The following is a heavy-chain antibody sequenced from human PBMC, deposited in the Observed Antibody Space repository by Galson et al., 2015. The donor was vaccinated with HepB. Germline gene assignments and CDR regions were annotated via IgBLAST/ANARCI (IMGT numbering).Heavy chain of an antibody. J-gene: IGHJ6*02. V-gene: IGHV1-46*01. CDR2: INPSGGST. Sequence: SVKVSCKASGYTFASYYMHWVRQAPGQGLEWMGIINPSGGSTSYAQKFQGRVTMTRDTSTSTVYMELSSLRSEDTAAYYCARDFQIMATPGQRSSYYYGMDVWGQGTTVTVSS. CDR1: GYTFASYY. D-gene: IGHD5-12*01. CDR3: ARDFQIMATPGQRSSYYYGMDV.